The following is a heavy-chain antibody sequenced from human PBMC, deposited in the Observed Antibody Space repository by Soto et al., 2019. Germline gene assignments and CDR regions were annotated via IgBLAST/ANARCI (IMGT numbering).Heavy chain of an antibody. CDR1: GYTFTSYG. Sequence: ASVKVSCKASGYTFTSYGISWVRQAPGQGLEWMGWISAYNGNTNYAQKLQGRVTMTTDTSTSTAYMELRSLGSDDTAVYYCARDLTNSYESNRFLEWLGSWFDPWGQGTLVTVSS. D-gene: IGHD3-3*01. CDR2: ISAYNGNT. V-gene: IGHV1-18*01. CDR3: ARDLTNSYESNRFLEWLGSWFDP. J-gene: IGHJ5*02.